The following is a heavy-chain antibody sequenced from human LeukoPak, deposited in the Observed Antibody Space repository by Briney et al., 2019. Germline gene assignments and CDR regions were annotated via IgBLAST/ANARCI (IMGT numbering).Heavy chain of an antibody. CDR2: ISAGGGST. J-gene: IGHJ4*02. V-gene: IGHV3-23*01. D-gene: IGHD6-13*01. Sequence: PGGSPKVSCAASGLTFSDFSMTWVRQAPGKGLFWVSGISAGGGSTYYADSVKGRFTISRDNSRNTLYLQMSSLRAEDTAVYYCSKDAAGPVYWGQRTLVTVSS. CDR1: GLTFSDFS. CDR3: SKDAAGPVY.